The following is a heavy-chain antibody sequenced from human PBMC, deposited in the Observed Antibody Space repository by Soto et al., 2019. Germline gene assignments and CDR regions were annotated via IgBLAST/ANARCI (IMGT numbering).Heavy chain of an antibody. CDR3: ARDQVPNASRLGDAFDI. D-gene: IGHD6-6*01. V-gene: IGHV1-46*01. Sequence: QVQLVQSGAEVRKPGASVKVSCKASGYTFTSHYIHWVRQAPGQGLEWMGVINPSGGSTSYADKFQGRVTMTMDTSTSTVYMDLSSLRSGDTALYYCARDQVPNASRLGDAFDICGQGTMVTVSS. J-gene: IGHJ3*02. CDR1: GYTFTSHY. CDR2: INPSGGST.